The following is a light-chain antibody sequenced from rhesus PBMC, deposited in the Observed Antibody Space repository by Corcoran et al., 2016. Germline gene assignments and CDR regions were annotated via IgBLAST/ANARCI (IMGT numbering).Light chain of an antibody. Sequence: EIVMTQSPATLSLSPGESATLSCRASQSVSSSLAWYQPNPGQSPRILIFGGSSRARGIPDRFSGSGAGTQCTLTISSLEPEDFAVYYCQQYNNWYSFGQGTKVEIK. CDR3: QQYNNWYS. J-gene: IGKJ2*01. CDR1: QSVSSS. CDR2: GGS. V-gene: IGKV3-42*03.